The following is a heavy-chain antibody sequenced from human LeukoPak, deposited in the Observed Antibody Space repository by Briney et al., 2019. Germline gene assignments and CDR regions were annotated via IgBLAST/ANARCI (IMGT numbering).Heavy chain of an antibody. CDR1: GYSISSGYY. CDR3: ARDGSGWYYFDY. D-gene: IGHD6-19*01. J-gene: IGHJ4*02. Sequence: SETLSLTCTVSGYSISSGYYWGWIRQPPGKGLEWIGSIYHSGSTYYNPSLKSRVTISVDKSKNQFSLKLSSVTAADTAVYYCARDGSGWYYFDYWGQGTLVTVSS. CDR2: IYHSGST. V-gene: IGHV4-38-2*02.